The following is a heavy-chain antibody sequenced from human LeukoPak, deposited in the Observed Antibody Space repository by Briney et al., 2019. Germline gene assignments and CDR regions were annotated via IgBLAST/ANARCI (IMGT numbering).Heavy chain of an antibody. Sequence: PGGSLRPSCAASGFTFSNYGMHWVRQAPGKGLEWVAFIRYDGSNKFYADSVKGRFTISRDNSKNTLYLQMNSLRAEDTAVYYCAKDRTDGYSYGYGNYYYYMDVWGKGTTVTVSS. D-gene: IGHD5-18*01. CDR1: GFTFSNYG. J-gene: IGHJ6*03. V-gene: IGHV3-30*02. CDR2: IRYDGSNK. CDR3: AKDRTDGYSYGYGNYYYYMDV.